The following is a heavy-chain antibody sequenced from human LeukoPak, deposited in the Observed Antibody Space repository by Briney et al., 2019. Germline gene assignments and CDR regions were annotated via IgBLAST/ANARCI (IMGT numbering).Heavy chain of an antibody. V-gene: IGHV1-8*01. J-gene: IGHJ3*01. CDR3: ARGRHNNC. CDR1: GYTFSSYD. CDR2: MSPNSGNT. D-gene: IGHD1-20*01. Sequence: ASVKVSCKAAGYTFSSYDINWVRQATGQGIEWRGWMSPNSGNTGYAQKFEVRVTMTRNTSISTAYLELRSMRSEDTAVYYCARGRHNNCWGQGTMVTVSS.